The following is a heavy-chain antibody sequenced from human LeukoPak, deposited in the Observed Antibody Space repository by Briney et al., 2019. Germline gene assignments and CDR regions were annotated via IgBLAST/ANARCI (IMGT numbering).Heavy chain of an antibody. CDR3: ARDRGIAVAGDFDY. V-gene: IGHV1-18*01. D-gene: IGHD6-19*01. CDR1: GYTFTSYG. J-gene: IGHJ4*02. Sequence: GASVKVSCKASGYTFTSYGISWVRQAPGQGLEWMGWISAYNGNTNYAQKLQGRVTMTTDTSTSTAYMELRSLRSGDTAVYYCARDRGIAVAGDFDYWGQGTLVTVSS. CDR2: ISAYNGNT.